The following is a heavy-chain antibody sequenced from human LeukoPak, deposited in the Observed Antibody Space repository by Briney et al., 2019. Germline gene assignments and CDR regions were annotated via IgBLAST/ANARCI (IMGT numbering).Heavy chain of an antibody. D-gene: IGHD1-26*01. V-gene: IGHV1-8*01. CDR3: ARDSHSVGATDY. J-gene: IGHJ4*02. Sequence: ASVKVSCKASGYTFTSYDINWVRQATGQGLEWMGWMNPNSGNTGYAQKFQGRVTMTRNTSISTAYMELSSLRSEDTAVYYCARDSHSVGATDYWGQGTLVTVSS. CDR1: GYTFTSYD. CDR2: MNPNSGNT.